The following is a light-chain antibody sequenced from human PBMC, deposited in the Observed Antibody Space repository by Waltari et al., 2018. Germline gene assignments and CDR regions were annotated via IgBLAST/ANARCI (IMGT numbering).Light chain of an antibody. V-gene: IGKV1-NL1*01. Sequence: DIQLTQSQSSLSASVGDRVIITCQASQGISNSLAWYQQKPGEAPRLLLYGASKLQGGVPSRFSGSGSGTGFTLTVSSLQPEDFATYYCQQYHSPLSTFGQGTRLEIK. CDR1: QGISNS. CDR2: GAS. CDR3: QQYHSPLST. J-gene: IGKJ5*01.